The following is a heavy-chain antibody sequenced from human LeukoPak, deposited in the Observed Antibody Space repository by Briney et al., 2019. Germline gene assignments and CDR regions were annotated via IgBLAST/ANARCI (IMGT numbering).Heavy chain of an antibody. Sequence: ASVKVSCKASGHTFTSYAMHWVRQAPGQRLEWMGWINAGNGNTKYSQKFQGRVTITRDTSASTVYMELSSLRSEDTAVYYCARDRYSGSYGLAYWGQGTLVTVSS. D-gene: IGHD1-26*01. V-gene: IGHV1-3*01. CDR1: GHTFTSYA. J-gene: IGHJ4*02. CDR3: ARDRYSGSYGLAY. CDR2: INAGNGNT.